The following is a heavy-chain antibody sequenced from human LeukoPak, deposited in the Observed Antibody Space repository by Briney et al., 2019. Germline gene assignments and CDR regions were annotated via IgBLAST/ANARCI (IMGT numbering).Heavy chain of an antibody. CDR1: GGSISSYY. D-gene: IGHD2-15*01. CDR2: IYYSGST. CDR3: ARVVVISASPAYYSDY. J-gene: IGHJ4*02. V-gene: IGHV4-59*01. Sequence: SETLSLTCTVSGGSISSYYWNWIRQPPGKGLEWIGYIYYSGSTNYNPSLRSRVTISVDTSKNQFSLKLSSVTAADTAVYYCARVVVISASPAYYSDYWGQGTLVTVSS.